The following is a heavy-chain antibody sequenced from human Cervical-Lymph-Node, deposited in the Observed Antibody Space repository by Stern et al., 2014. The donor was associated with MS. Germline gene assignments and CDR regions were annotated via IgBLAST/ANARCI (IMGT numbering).Heavy chain of an antibody. CDR1: GFTFSSYS. CDR2: ISGSSSTI. Sequence: EVQLVESGGGLVQPGGSLRLSCAASGFTFSSYSMNWVRQAPGKGLEWVSYISGSSSTIYYADSVKGRFTISRDNAKNSLYLQMNSLRDEDTAVYYCARTFAAGSWDDAFDIWGQGTMVTVSS. V-gene: IGHV3-48*02. CDR3: ARTFAAGSWDDAFDI. D-gene: IGHD6-13*01. J-gene: IGHJ3*02.